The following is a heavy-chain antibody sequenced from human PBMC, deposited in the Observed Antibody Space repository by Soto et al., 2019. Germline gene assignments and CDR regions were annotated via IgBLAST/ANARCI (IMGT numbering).Heavy chain of an antibody. J-gene: IGHJ4*02. CDR2: EYSGST. Sequence: QVQLQESGPGLVKPSETLSLTCTVSGASISRDHWNWIRQPPGKGLEWIGEYSGSTNYNPSLQSPVPISVDTSKTQFSLKLSSATAADTAVYFCVTYTSCAGGNGYWGQGTLVTVSS. V-gene: IGHV4-59*08. D-gene: IGHD2-2*01. CDR1: GASISRDH. CDR3: VTYTSCAGGNGY.